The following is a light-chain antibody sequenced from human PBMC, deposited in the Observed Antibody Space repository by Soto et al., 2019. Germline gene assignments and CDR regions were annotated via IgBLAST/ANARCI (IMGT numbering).Light chain of an antibody. J-gene: IGKJ1*01. CDR1: QAIDSW. V-gene: IGKV1-12*01. CDR3: QQTLSFPPT. CDR2: TGS. Sequence: DIQMTQSPSSVPASVGDRVTITCRASQAIDSWLAWYQQKPGEAPKLLIFTGSLLHSGVPPRFSGSGSGTDFTLTISSLQPEDFATYYCQQTLSFPPTFGQGTKVDIK.